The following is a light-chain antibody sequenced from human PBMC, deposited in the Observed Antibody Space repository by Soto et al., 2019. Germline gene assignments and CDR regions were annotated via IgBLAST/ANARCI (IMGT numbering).Light chain of an antibody. J-gene: IGKJ1*01. CDR2: GAS. V-gene: IGKV3-20*01. CDR3: QQYGSSPGT. CDR1: QSVSSSY. Sequence: EIVLTQSPGTLSLSPGERATLSCRASQSVSSSYLAWYQQKPGQAPRLLIYGASSRATGIPDRFSGGGSGTDFTLTISRLEPEDFAVYYCQQYGSSPGTFVQGTKV.